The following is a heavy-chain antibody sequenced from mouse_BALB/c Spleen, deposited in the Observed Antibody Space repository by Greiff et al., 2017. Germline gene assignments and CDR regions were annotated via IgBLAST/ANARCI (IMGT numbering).Heavy chain of an antibody. D-gene: IGHD2-1*01. CDR2: ISDGGSYT. V-gene: IGHV5-4*02. CDR1: GFTFSDYY. CDR3: ARDDYGNYEGFAY. J-gene: IGHJ3*01. Sequence: EVHLVESGGGLVKPGGSLKLSCAASGFTFSDYYMYWVRQTPEKRLEWVATISDGGSYTYYPDSVKGRFTISRDNAKNNLYLQMSSLKSEDTAMYYCARDDYGNYEGFAYWGQGTLVTVSA.